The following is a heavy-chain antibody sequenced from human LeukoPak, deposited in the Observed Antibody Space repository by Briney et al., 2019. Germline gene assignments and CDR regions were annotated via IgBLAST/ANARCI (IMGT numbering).Heavy chain of an antibody. V-gene: IGHV3-66*01. CDR1: GFIVSSNY. D-gene: IGHD3-9*01. CDR3: APIAIRSGY. J-gene: IGHJ4*02. CDR2: IYSGGST. Sequence: AGGSLRLSCAAPGFIVSSNYMSWVRQAPGKGLEWVSVIYSGGSTYYADSVKGRFTISRDNSKNTLYLQMNSLRAEDTAVYYCAPIAIRSGYWGQGTLVTVSS.